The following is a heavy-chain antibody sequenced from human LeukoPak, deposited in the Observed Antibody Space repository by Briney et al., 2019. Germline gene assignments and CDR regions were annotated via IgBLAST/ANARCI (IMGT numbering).Heavy chain of an antibody. D-gene: IGHD3-10*01. J-gene: IGHJ3*02. Sequence: GGSLRLSCAASGFTFSSYGMHWVRQAPGKGLEWVAVISYDGSNKYYADSVKGRFTISRDNSKNTLYLQMNSLRAEDTAVYYCAKETLWFGEGDDAFDIWGQGTMVTVSS. CDR1: GFTFSSYG. CDR3: AKETLWFGEGDDAFDI. CDR2: ISYDGSNK. V-gene: IGHV3-30*18.